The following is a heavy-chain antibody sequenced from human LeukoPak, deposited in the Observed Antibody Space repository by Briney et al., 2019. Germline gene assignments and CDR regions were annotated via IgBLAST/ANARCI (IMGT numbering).Heavy chain of an antibody. D-gene: IGHD6-13*01. CDR1: GGSISSGSYY. V-gene: IGHV4-61*02. CDR2: IYTSGST. Sequence: PSETLSLTCTVSGGSISSGSYYWSWIRQPAGKGLEWIGRIYTSGSTNYNPSLKSRVTISVDTSKNQFSLKLSSVTAADTAVYYCARATVAAASFDPWGQGTLVTVSS. CDR3: ARATVAAASFDP. J-gene: IGHJ5*02.